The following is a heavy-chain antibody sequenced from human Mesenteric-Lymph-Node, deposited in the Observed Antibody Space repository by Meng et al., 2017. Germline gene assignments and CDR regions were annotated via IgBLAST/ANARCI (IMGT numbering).Heavy chain of an antibody. D-gene: IGHD3-10*01. J-gene: IGHJ4*02. V-gene: IGHV7-4-1*02. CDR1: GYTFTSYA. CDR3: ARREAGLGELLKY. Sequence: HVQLAQPGPELKKPGALAKVSCKASGYTFTSYAMNWVRQAPGQGLEWMGWINTNTGNPTYAQGFTGRFVFSLDTSVSTAYLQISSLKTEDTAVYYCARREAGLGELLKYWGQGTLVTVSS. CDR2: INTNTGNP.